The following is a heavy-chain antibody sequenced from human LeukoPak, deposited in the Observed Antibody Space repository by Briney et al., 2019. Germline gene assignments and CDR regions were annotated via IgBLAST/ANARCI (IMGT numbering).Heavy chain of an antibody. D-gene: IGHD2-2*01. CDR3: ARDAIGVVVPAAIPTRRHNYYYMDV. CDR1: GGSISSDGYY. J-gene: IGHJ6*03. Sequence: PSQTLSLTCTVSGGSISSDGYYWSWIRQHPGKGLEWIGYIYYSGSTYYNPSLKSRVTISVDTSKNQFSLKLSSVTAADTAVYYCARDAIGVVVPAAIPTRRHNYYYMDVWGKGTTVTVSS. CDR2: IYYSGST. V-gene: IGHV4-31*03.